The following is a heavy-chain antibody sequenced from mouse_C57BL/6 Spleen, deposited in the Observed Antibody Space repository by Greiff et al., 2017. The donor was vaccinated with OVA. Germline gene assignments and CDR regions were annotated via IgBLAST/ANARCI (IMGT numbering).Heavy chain of an antibody. CDR1: GYTFTSYW. J-gene: IGHJ4*01. D-gene: IGHD4-1*01. V-gene: IGHV1-59*01. Sequence: QVQLKQPGAELVRPGTSVKLSCKASGYTFTSYWMHWVKQRPGQGLEWIGVIDPSDSYTNYNQKFKGKATLTVDTSSSTAYMQLSSLTSEDSAVYYCARLGDAMDYWGQGTSVTVSS. CDR2: IDPSDSYT. CDR3: ARLGDAMDY.